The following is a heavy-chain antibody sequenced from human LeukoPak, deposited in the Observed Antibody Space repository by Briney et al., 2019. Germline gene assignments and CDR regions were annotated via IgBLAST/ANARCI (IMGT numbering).Heavy chain of an antibody. Sequence: GGSLRLSCAASGFTFSSYGMHWVRQAPAKGLEWVAFIRYDGSNKYYTDSLKGRFTISRDNSKNTLYLQMNSLRAEDTAVYYCAKAPYYDYIWGRYRFDSWGQGTLVTVSS. CDR2: IRYDGSNK. D-gene: IGHD3-16*02. J-gene: IGHJ4*02. CDR1: GFTFSSYG. CDR3: AKAPYYDYIWGRYRFDS. V-gene: IGHV3-30*02.